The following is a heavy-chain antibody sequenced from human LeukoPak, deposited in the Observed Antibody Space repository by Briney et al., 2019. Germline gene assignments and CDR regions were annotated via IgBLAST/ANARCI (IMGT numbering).Heavy chain of an antibody. V-gene: IGHV3-53*01. CDR3: ARGPPGTRSGYYNYYFDY. D-gene: IGHD3-3*01. J-gene: IGHJ4*02. CDR2: IYSGGST. CDR1: AFTVSSNY. Sequence: GGSLRLSCAHSAFTVSSNYMSWVRQAPGKGLEWVSVIYSGGSTYYADSVKGRFTISRDNSKNTLYLQMNSLRAEDTAVYYCARGPPGTRSGYYNYYFDYWGQGTLVTVSS.